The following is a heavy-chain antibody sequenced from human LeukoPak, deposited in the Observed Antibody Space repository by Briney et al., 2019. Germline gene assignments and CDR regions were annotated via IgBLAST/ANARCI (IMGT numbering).Heavy chain of an antibody. Sequence: PSETLSLTCTVSGGSISSGGYYWRWIRQHPGKGLEWIGYIYYSGSTYYNPSLKSRVTISVDTSKNQFSLKLSSVTAADTAVYYCARFTSILTGPFDYWGQGTLVTVSS. CDR2: IYYSGST. J-gene: IGHJ4*02. CDR1: GGSISSGGYY. V-gene: IGHV4-31*03. CDR3: ARFTSILTGPFDY. D-gene: IGHD3-9*01.